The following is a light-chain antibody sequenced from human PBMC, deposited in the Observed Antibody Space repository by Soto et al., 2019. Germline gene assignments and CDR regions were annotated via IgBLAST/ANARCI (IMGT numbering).Light chain of an antibody. Sequence: DIQMTQPPSSLSASVGDRVTITCRASQNIRSYLNWYQQKPGKAPQLLIYATSSLQTGVPSRFIASGSGTDFSLVISDLQPEDSATDYWQQGYSSRWTSGRGTKVEI. V-gene: IGKV1-39*01. CDR3: QQGYSSRWT. CDR1: QNIRSY. J-gene: IGKJ1*01. CDR2: ATS.